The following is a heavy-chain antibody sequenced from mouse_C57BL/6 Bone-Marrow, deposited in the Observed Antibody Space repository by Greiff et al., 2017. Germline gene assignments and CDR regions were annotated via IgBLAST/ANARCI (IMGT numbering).Heavy chain of an antibody. D-gene: IGHD2-1*01. J-gene: IGHJ1*03. CDR3: ARGYYGNYYDPYWYFDV. CDR2: IYIGNGYT. V-gene: IGHV1-58*01. Sequence: VQLKESGAELVRPGSSVKMSCKTSGYTFTSYGINWVKQRPGQGLEWIGYIYIGNGYTEYNEKFKGKATLTSDTSSSTAYMQLSSLTSEDSAIYFCARGYYGNYYDPYWYFDVWGTGTTVTVSS. CDR1: GYTFTSYG.